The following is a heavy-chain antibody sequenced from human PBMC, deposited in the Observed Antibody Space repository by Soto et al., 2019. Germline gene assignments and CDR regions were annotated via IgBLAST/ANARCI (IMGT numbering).Heavy chain of an antibody. V-gene: IGHV1-18*01. CDR2: ISAYNGNT. CDR1: GYTFTSYG. CDR3: ARARSSGGPIVVVTAIDY. Sequence: ASVKVSCKASGYTFTSYGISWVRQAPGQGLEWRGWISAYNGNTNYAQKLQGRVTMTTDTSTSTAYMELRSLRSDDTAVYYCARARSSGGPIVVVTAIDYWGQGTLVTVS. J-gene: IGHJ4*02. D-gene: IGHD2-21*02.